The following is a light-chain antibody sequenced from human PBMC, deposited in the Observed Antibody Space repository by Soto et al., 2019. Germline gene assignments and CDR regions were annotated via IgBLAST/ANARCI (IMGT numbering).Light chain of an antibody. J-gene: IGLJ1*01. CDR2: EVS. Sequence: QSVLTQPASVSGSPGQSITISCTGTSSDVGGCNYVSWYQHHPGKAPKLMICEVSNRPSGVSNRFSGSKSGYTASLTISGLQAEDEADYYCNSYTTTSTYVFGTGAKVTVL. CDR1: SSDVGGCNY. CDR3: NSYTTTSTYV. V-gene: IGLV2-14*01.